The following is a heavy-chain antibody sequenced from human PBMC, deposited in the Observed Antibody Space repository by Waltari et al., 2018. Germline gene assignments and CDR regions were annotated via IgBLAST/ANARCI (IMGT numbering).Heavy chain of an antibody. Sequence: IRQPPGKGLEWIGYIYYSGSTNYNPALKSRVTISVDTSKNQFSLKLSSVTAADTAVYYCARDGTYGMDVWGQGTTVTVSS. D-gene: IGHD1-26*01. CDR2: IYYSGST. V-gene: IGHV4-59*01. J-gene: IGHJ6*02. CDR3: ARDGTYGMDV.